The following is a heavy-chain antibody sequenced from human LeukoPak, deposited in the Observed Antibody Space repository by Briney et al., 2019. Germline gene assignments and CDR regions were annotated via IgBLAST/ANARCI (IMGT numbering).Heavy chain of an antibody. J-gene: IGHJ4*02. Sequence: GGSLRLSCAASGFTFSNFAMSWVRQAPGKGLEWVSLINSGGSTYYADSVKGRFTISRDNSKNTLYLQMNSLRVEDTAVYYCAKVSGYIYGDGSDYWGQGTLVTVSS. CDR3: AKVSGYIYGDGSDY. CDR2: INSGGST. CDR1: GFTFSNFA. V-gene: IGHV3-23*01. D-gene: IGHD5-18*01.